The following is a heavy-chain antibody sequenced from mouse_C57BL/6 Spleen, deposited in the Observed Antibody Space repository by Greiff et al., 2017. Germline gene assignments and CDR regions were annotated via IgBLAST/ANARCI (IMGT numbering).Heavy chain of an antibody. Sequence: QVHVKQPGAELVRPGTSVKLSCKASGYTFTSYWMHWVKQRPGQGLEWIGVIDPSDSYTNYTQKFKGKATLTVDTSSSTAYMQLSSLTSEDSAVYYCARFYYYGSSYDYFDYCGQGTTLTVSS. D-gene: IGHD1-1*01. J-gene: IGHJ2*01. CDR2: IDPSDSYT. V-gene: IGHV1-59*01. CDR3: ARFYYYGSSYDYFDY. CDR1: GYTFTSYW.